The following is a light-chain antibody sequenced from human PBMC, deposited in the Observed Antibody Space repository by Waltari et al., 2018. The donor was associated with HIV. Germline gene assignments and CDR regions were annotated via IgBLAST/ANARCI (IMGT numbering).Light chain of an antibody. CDR1: SSNIGAGYD. CDR2: GSS. Sequence: QSVLTQPPSVSGAPGQRVTISCTGSSSNIGAGYDVHWYQQLPGTAPKLLIYGSSKRPSGVADRFSGSKSGTSASLAITGLQAEDEADYYCQSYDSSLSGWVFGGGTKLTVL. CDR3: QSYDSSLSGWV. J-gene: IGLJ3*02. V-gene: IGLV1-40*01.